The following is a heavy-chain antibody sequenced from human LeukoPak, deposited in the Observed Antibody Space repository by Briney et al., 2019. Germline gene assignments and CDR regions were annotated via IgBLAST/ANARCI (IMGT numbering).Heavy chain of an antibody. V-gene: IGHV4-39*07. D-gene: IGHD4-17*01. Sequence: SETLSLTCTVSGGSISSSSYYWGWIRQPPGKGLEWIGEINHSGSTNYNPSLKSRVTISVDTSKNQFSLKLSSVTAADTAVYYCARGGPLTIPEGYWGQGTLVTVSS. CDR1: GGSISSSSYY. CDR3: ARGGPLTIPEGY. J-gene: IGHJ4*02. CDR2: INHSGST.